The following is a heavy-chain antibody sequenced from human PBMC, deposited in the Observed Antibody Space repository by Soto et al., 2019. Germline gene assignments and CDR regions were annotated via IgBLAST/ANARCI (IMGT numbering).Heavy chain of an antibody. CDR2: IYHDGKT. Sequence: SETLSLTCVISGYPITSGFYWGWVRQSPGKGLEWIGSIYHDGKTYYRPSLRSRLTISVDTSKNQFSMRLASVTAADTAVYYCATDNRVTMVGGWFDPWGQGILVTVSS. CDR1: GYPITSGFY. J-gene: IGHJ5*02. D-gene: IGHD3-10*01. CDR3: ATDNRVTMVGGWFDP. V-gene: IGHV4-38-2*02.